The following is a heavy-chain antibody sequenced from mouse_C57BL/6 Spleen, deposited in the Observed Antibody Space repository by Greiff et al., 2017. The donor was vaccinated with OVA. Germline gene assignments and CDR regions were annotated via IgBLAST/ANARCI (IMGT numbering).Heavy chain of an antibody. CDR3: TQNVYCSDYFDY. J-gene: IGHJ2*01. CDR1: GYTFTSYW. V-gene: IGHV1-5*01. CDR2: IYPGNSDT. D-gene: IGHD1-1*01. Sequence: VQLQQSGTVLARPGASVKMSCKTSGYTFTSYWMHWVKQRPGQGLEWIGAIYPGNSDTSYNQKFKGKAKLTAVTSASTAYMELSSLTNEDSAVYYCTQNVYCSDYFDYWGQGTTLTVSS.